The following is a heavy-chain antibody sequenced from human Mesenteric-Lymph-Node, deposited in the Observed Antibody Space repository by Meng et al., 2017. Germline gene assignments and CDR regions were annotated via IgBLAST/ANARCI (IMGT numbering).Heavy chain of an antibody. CDR3: ARGPAPLTYEYDSSGYPGGFDF. CDR2: VYRTGST. Sequence: SETLSLTCTVSGGSISGTNHYWSWIRQPAGKGLEWVGRVYRTGSTNYNPLLKSRVTMSVDTSKNLFSLKLSDVTAADTAVYFCARGPAPLTYEYDSSGYPGGFDFWARGTKVTVSS. CDR1: GGSISGTNHY. D-gene: IGHD3-22*01. J-gene: IGHJ3*01. V-gene: IGHV4-61*02.